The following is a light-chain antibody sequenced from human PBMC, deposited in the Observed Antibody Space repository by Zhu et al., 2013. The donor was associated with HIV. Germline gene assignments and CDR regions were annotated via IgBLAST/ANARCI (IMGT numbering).Light chain of an antibody. CDR2: DAS. Sequence: EIVLTQSPVTLSLSPGERATLSCRASQSVANSLAWYQHKPGQAPRLLIYDASHRAAGIPARFSGSGSGTDFTLTISRLQPEDFAIYYCQQYEDSPITFGQGTRLEMK. CDR1: QSVANS. CDR3: QQYEDSPIT. V-gene: IGKV3-11*01. J-gene: IGKJ5*01.